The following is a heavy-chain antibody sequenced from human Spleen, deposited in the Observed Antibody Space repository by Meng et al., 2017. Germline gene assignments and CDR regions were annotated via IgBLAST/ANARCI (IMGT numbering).Heavy chain of an antibody. D-gene: IGHD3-10*01. V-gene: IGHV3-53*01. CDR2: IYSGGST. Sequence: GESLKISCAASGFTVSSNYMSWVRQAPGKGLEWVSIIYSGGSTYYADSVKGRFTISRDNSKNTLYLQMNSLRAEDTAVYYCAATTTYYYGSGRGYYFDYWGQGTLVTVSS. J-gene: IGHJ4*02. CDR3: AATTTYYYGSGRGYYFDY. CDR1: GFTVSSNY.